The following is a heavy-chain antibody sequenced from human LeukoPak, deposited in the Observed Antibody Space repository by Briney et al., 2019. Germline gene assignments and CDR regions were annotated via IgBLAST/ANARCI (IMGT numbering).Heavy chain of an antibody. Sequence: ASVKVSCKASGGTFSSYAISWVRQAPGQGLEWMGGIIPIFGTANYAQKFQGRVTITADESTSTAYMELSSLRSDDTAVYYCARDHSNDFWSGSGPLYYMDVWGKGTTVTVSS. CDR2: IIPIFGTA. V-gene: IGHV1-69*13. D-gene: IGHD3-3*01. J-gene: IGHJ6*03. CDR3: ARDHSNDFWSGSGPLYYMDV. CDR1: GGTFSSYA.